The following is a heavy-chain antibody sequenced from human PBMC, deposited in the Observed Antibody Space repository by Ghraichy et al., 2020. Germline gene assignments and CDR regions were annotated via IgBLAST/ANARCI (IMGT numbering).Heavy chain of an antibody. D-gene: IGHD6-19*01. CDR1: GGSISSSSYY. Sequence: SETLSLTCTVSGGSISSSSYYWGWIRQPPGKGLEWIGSIYYSGSTYYNPSLKSRVTISVDTSKNQFSLKLSSVTAADTAVYYCASLRPFRVAVAGTARAASRRGGAFDIWGQGTMVTVSS. CDR2: IYYSGST. V-gene: IGHV4-39*01. CDR3: ASLRPFRVAVAGTARAASRRGGAFDI. J-gene: IGHJ3*02.